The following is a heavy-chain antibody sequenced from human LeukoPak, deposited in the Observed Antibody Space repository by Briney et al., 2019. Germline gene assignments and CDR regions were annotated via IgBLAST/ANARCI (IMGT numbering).Heavy chain of an antibody. Sequence: GGSLRLSCAASGFTFSNYAMIWVRQAPGKGLEWVSGLTNSGGYTYYADSVKGRFTISRDNSKNTVYLQMNSLRAEDTAVYYCARVGAVAAADCWGQGTLVTVSS. CDR3: ARVGAVAAADC. CDR2: LTNSGGYT. V-gene: IGHV3-23*01. D-gene: IGHD6-19*01. CDR1: GFTFSNYA. J-gene: IGHJ4*02.